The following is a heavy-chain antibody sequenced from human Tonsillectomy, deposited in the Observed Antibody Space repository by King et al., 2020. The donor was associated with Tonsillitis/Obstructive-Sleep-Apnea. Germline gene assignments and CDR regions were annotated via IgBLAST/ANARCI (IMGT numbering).Heavy chain of an antibody. D-gene: IGHD3-10*01. CDR3: TSSYYYGSAPVPKNFSPIYYMDV. Sequence: VQLVESGGGLVKPGGSLRLSCAASGFTFSNAWMSWVRQAPGKGLEWVGRIKSKTDGGTTDYAAPVKGRFTISRDDSKNTLYLQMNSLKTEDTAVYYCTSSYYYGSAPVPKNFSPIYYMDVWGKGTTVTVSS. CDR1: GFTFSNAW. J-gene: IGHJ6*03. CDR2: IKSKTDGGTT. V-gene: IGHV3-15*01.